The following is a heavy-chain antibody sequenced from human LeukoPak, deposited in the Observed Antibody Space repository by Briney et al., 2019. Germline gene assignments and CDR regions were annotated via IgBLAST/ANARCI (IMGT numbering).Heavy chain of an antibody. CDR2: ISGSGGST. CDR1: GFTFSSYA. CDR3: ARASPGYSSSWWDFDY. J-gene: IGHJ4*02. V-gene: IGHV3-23*01. D-gene: IGHD6-13*01. Sequence: GGSLRLSCAASGFTFSSYAMSWVRQAPGKGLEWVSAISGSGGSTYYADSVKGRFTISRDNSKNTLYLQMNSLRAEDTAVYYCARASPGYSSSWWDFDYWGQGTLVTVSS.